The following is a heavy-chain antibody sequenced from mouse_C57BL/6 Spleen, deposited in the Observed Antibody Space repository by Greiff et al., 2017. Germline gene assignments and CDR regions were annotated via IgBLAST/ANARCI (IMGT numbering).Heavy chain of an antibody. CDR2: IDPSDSET. J-gene: IGHJ4*01. V-gene: IGHV1-52*01. Sequence: VQLQQPGAELVRPGSSVKLSCKASGYTFTSYWMHWVKQRPIQGLEWIGNIDPSDSETHYNQKFKDKATLTVDKYSSTAYMQLSSLTSEDSAVYYCARRYGPYAMDYWGQGTSVTVSS. D-gene: IGHD2-14*01. CDR3: ARRYGPYAMDY. CDR1: GYTFTSYW.